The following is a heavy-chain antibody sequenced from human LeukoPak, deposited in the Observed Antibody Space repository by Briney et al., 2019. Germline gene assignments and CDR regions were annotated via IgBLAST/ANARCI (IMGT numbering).Heavy chain of an antibody. CDR2: IYHTGST. V-gene: IGHV4-4*02. CDR3: AREIPVAGAATLDY. Sequence: PSETLSLTCAVSGDSINSNKWWHWVRLAPGRGLEWIGEIYHTGSTYYNTSLQSRVTISVDKSNNHFSLMLNSVTAADTAVYYCAREIPVAGAATLDYWGQGILVTVSS. J-gene: IGHJ4*02. CDR1: GDSINSNKW. D-gene: IGHD6-19*01.